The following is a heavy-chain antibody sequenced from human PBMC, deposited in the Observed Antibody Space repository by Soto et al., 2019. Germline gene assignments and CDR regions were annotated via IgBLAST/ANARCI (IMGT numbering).Heavy chain of an antibody. J-gene: IGHJ6*02. D-gene: IGHD5-18*01. V-gene: IGHV3-33*01. CDR2: IWYDGSNK. Sequence: QVQLVESGGGVVQPGRSLRLSCEASGFTFSSYGMHWVRQAPGKGLEWVAVIWYDGSNKYYADSVKGRFTISRDNSKNTLYLQMNSLRAEDTAVYYCARDRGTAMTNYYYYGMDVWGQGTTVTVSS. CDR1: GFTFSSYG. CDR3: ARDRGTAMTNYYYYGMDV.